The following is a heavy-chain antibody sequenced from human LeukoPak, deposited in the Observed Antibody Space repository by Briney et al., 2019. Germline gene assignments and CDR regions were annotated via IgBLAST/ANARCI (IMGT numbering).Heavy chain of an antibody. J-gene: IGHJ4*02. CDR2: T. CDR1: GFTFSSYA. CDR3: AKGTGDTAYYFDF. D-gene: IGHD7-27*01. V-gene: IGHV3-23*01. Sequence: GGSLRLSCTTSGFTFSSYALSWVRQAPGKGLEWVSGTYYPDSVTGRFAISRDNSENTLYLQMSGLRAEDTAIYYCAKGTGDTAYYFDFWGQGVLVTVSS.